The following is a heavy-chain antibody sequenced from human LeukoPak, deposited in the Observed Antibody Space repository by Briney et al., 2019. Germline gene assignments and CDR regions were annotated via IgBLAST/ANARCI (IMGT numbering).Heavy chain of an antibody. J-gene: IGHJ4*02. V-gene: IGHV3-30*02. CDR3: VKTGDSGSLDF. CDR1: GFNFGQYG. D-gene: IGHD6-19*01. CDR2: IRFDGTTK. Sequence: GGSLRLSCTAFGFNFGQYGMHWIRQAPGKGLEWVAIIRFDGTTKFYGKSVRGRFTISRDNSKSTLYLQMNSLRPDDTAVYFCVKTGDSGSLDFWGQGTQVTVSS.